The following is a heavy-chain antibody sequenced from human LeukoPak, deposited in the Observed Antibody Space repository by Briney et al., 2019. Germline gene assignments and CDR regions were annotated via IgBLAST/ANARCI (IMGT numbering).Heavy chain of an antibody. V-gene: IGHV3-7*01. J-gene: IGHJ6*03. CDR1: GFTFSSYW. Sequence: GGSLRLSCAASGFTFSSYWMSWVRQAPGKGLEWVANIKQDGSEKYYVDSVKGRFTISRDNAKNSLYLQMNSLRAEDTAVYYCARDASDIVVVPASESYYYYYYYMDVWGKGTTVTISS. D-gene: IGHD2-2*01. CDR3: ARDASDIVVVPASESYYYYYYYMDV. CDR2: IKQDGSEK.